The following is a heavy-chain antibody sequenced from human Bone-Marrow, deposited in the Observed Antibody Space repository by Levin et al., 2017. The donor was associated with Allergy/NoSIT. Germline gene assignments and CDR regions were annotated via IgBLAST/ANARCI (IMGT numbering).Heavy chain of an antibody. V-gene: IGHV3-7*01. CDR2: INQHGTEK. CDR3: AREGSRVVFPSRLDV. Sequence: AGGSLRLSCVASEFAFRNYWMSWVRQAPGKGLEWVANINQHGTEKYYGDSVKGRFTISRDNGNKSLFLHMNNVRVEDTAIYYCAREGSRVVFPSRLDVWGQGTTVTVSS. J-gene: IGHJ6*02. CDR1: EFAFRNYW. D-gene: IGHD2-21*01.